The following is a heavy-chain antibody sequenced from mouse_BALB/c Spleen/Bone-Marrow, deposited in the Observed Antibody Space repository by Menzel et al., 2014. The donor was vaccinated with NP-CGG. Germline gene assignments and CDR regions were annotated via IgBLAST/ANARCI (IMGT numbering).Heavy chain of an antibody. J-gene: IGHJ4*01. Sequence: VQLKESGPELVKPGASVKMSCKASGYTFTSYIMHWVKQKPGQGLEWIGYINPYDDGTKYNEKFKGKATLTSDKSSSTAYMELSSLTSEDSAVYYCARRWLPYAMDYWGQGTPVTVSS. D-gene: IGHD2-3*01. CDR1: GYTFTSYI. CDR3: ARRWLPYAMDY. CDR2: INPYDDGT. V-gene: IGHV1-14*01.